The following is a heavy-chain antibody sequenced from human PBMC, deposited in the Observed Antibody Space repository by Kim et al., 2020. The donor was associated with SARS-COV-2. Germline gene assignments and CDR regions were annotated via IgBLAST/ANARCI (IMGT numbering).Heavy chain of an antibody. J-gene: IGHJ4*02. Sequence: NPSLKGRGTIQVDTSKNQFSRKLSSVTAADTAVYYCARGGYYDSSGYYSRWGQGTLVTVSS. CDR3: ARGGYYDSSGYYSR. D-gene: IGHD3-22*01. V-gene: IGHV4-34*01.